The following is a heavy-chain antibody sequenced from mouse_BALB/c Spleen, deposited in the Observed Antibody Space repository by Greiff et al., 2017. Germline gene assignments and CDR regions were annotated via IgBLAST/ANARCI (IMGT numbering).Heavy chain of an antibody. CDR2: ISSGGSYT. CDR1: GFTFSSYG. D-gene: IGHD2-3*01. V-gene: IGHV5-6*01. Sequence: EVKLMESGGDLVKPGGSLKLSCAASGFTFSSYGMSWVRQTPDKRLEWVATISSGGSYTYYPDSVKGRFTISRDNAKNTLYLQMSSLKSEDTAMYYCARHGGDGYGRYAMDYWGQGTSVTVSS. J-gene: IGHJ4*01. CDR3: ARHGGDGYGRYAMDY.